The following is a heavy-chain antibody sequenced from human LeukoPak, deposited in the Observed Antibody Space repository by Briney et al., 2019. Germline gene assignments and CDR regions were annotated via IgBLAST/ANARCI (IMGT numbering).Heavy chain of an antibody. D-gene: IGHD2-15*01. CDR3: ARVLRYCSGGNCYSGGLGYMDV. J-gene: IGHJ6*03. V-gene: IGHV3-48*04. CDR2: ISRSGSTK. Sequence: PGGSLRLSCAASGFTFSSSGMHWVRQAPGKGLEWVSSISRSGSTKYYADSVKGRFTISRDNAKNSLFLQMNSLRAEDTAVYYCARVLRYCSGGNCYSGGLGYMDVWGKGTTVTISS. CDR1: GFTFSSSG.